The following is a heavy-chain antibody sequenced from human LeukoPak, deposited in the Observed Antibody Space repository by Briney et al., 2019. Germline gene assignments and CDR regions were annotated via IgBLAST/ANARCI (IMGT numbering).Heavy chain of an antibody. Sequence: SETLSLTCTVSGGSISSYYWSWIRQPPGKGLEWIGYIYYSGSTYYNPSLKSRVTISIDTSKNQFSLRLKAAAAAYCSIYDCARVRRWNDFDYWGQGTLLTVSS. D-gene: IGHD1-1*01. CDR1: GGSISSYY. CDR2: IYYSGST. V-gene: IGHV4-59*01. J-gene: IGHJ4*02. CDR3: ARVRRWNDFDY.